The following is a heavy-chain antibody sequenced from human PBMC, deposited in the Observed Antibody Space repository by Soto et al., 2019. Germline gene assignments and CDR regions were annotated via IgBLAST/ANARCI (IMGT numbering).Heavy chain of an antibody. V-gene: IGHV4-31*03. CDR3: ASLVVTSGHWYFDL. CDR1: GGSISSGGYY. J-gene: IGHJ2*01. D-gene: IGHD2-15*01. CDR2: IYYSGSP. Sequence: QVQLQESGPGLVKPSQTLSLTCTVSGGSISSGGYYWSWIRQHPGKGLEWIGYIYYSGSPYYNPSLKRRVTISVDTSKNQFSLKLSSVTAADTAVYYCASLVVTSGHWYFDLWGRGTLVTVSS.